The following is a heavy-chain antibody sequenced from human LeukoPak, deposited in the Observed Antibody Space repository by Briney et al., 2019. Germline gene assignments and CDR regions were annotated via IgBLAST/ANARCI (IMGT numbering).Heavy chain of an antibody. CDR3: ARDSYSGRGLYYFDY. CDR1: GITFSSYS. CDR2: ISSSGSTK. Sequence: GGSLRLSCGASGITFSSYSMNWVRQAPGKGLEWVSYISSSGSTKYYADSVKGRSTISRDNARNSLYLQMNSLRAEDMAVYYCARDSYSGRGLYYFDYWGQGTLATFSS. J-gene: IGHJ4*02. D-gene: IGHD1-26*01. V-gene: IGHV3-48*01.